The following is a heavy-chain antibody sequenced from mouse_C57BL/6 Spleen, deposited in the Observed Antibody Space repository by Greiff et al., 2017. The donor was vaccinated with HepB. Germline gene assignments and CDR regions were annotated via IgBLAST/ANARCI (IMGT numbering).Heavy chain of an antibody. Sequence: VQLQQSGPELVKPGASVKMSCKASGYTFTDYNMHWVKQSHGKSLEWIGYINPNNGGTSYNQKFKGKATLTVNKSSSTAYMELRSLTSEDSAVYYCARGGGSRRWYFDVWGTGTTVTVSS. CDR1: GYTFTDYN. CDR2: INPNNGGT. D-gene: IGHD1-1*01. J-gene: IGHJ1*03. CDR3: ARGGGSRRWYFDV. V-gene: IGHV1-22*01.